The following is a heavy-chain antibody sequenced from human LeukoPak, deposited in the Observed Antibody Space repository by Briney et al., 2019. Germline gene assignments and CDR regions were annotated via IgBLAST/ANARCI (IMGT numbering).Heavy chain of an antibody. CDR3: ARGLYYYDSSGYYYDGYYYYMDV. CDR2: IYTSGST. CDR1: GGSISSYY. D-gene: IGHD3-22*01. J-gene: IGHJ6*03. V-gene: IGHV4-4*07. Sequence: PSETPSLTCTVSGGSISSYYWSWIRQPAGKGLEWIGRIYTSGSTNYNPSLRSRVTMSVDTSKNQFSLKLSSVTAADTAVYYCARGLYYYDSSGYYYDGYYYYMDVWGKGTTVTISS.